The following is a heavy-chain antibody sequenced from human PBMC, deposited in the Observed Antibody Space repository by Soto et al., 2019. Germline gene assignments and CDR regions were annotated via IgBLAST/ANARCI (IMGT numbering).Heavy chain of an antibody. CDR3: ARRINAAGGWFDP. Sequence: QVQLQESGPGLVKPSGTLSLTCAVSGGSISSNNWWSWVRQPPGEGLEWIGAIYHSGTTYYNPSLQSRVTISVDKSKNQFSLDLSFATAADTAVCYCARRINAAGGWFDPWGQGTLVTVSS. V-gene: IGHV4-4*02. D-gene: IGHD6-13*01. J-gene: IGHJ5*02. CDR1: GGSISSNNW. CDR2: IYHSGTT.